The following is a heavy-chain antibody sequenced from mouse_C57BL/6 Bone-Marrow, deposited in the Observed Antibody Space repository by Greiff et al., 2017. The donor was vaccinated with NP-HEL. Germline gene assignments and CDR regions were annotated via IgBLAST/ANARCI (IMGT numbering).Heavy chain of an antibody. J-gene: IGHJ4*01. CDR3: ARRYYGSKNAMDY. D-gene: IGHD1-1*01. CDR1: GYTFTSYG. Sequence: QAQLKESGAELARPGASVKLSCKASGYTFTSYGISWVKQRTGQGLEWIGEIYPRSGNTYYNEKFKGKATLTADKSSSTAYMELRSLTSEDSAVYFCARRYYGSKNAMDYWGQGTSVTVSS. V-gene: IGHV1-81*01. CDR2: IYPRSGNT.